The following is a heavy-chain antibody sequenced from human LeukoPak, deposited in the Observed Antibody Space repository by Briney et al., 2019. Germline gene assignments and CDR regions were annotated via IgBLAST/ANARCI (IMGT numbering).Heavy chain of an antibody. CDR3: ARDGIPRITMVRGVPYYFDY. V-gene: IGHV3-30-3*01. Sequence: GGSLRLSCAASGFTFSSYAMHWVRQAPGKGLEWVAVISYDGSNKYYADSVKGRFTISRDNSKNTLYLQMNSLRAEDTAVYYCARDGIPRITMVRGVPYYFDYWGQGTLVTVSS. CDR1: GFTFSSYA. J-gene: IGHJ4*02. D-gene: IGHD3-10*01. CDR2: ISYDGSNK.